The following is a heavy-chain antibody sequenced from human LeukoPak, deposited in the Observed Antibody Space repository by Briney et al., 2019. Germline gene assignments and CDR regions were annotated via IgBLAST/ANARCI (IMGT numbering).Heavy chain of an antibody. V-gene: IGHV3-7*05. CDR3: ARGRTSWSD. Sequence: GGSLRLSCAASGFTFSSYGMSWARQAPGKGLEWVATIKQDGSETYNVDSVRGRFTISRDNAKSSLYLQMNSLRADDTAVYYCARGRTSWSDWGQGTLVTVSS. CDR1: GFTFSSYG. J-gene: IGHJ4*02. D-gene: IGHD6-13*01. CDR2: IKQDGSET.